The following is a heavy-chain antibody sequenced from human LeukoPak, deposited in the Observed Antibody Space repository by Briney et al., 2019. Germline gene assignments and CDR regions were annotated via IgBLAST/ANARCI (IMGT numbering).Heavy chain of an antibody. CDR2: ISSSSSYI. CDR1: GFTFSSYS. CDR3: ARDTLTYYYDSSGYYSFGY. D-gene: IGHD3-22*01. J-gene: IGHJ4*02. Sequence: GGSLRLSCAASGFTFSSYSMNWVRQAPGKGLEWVSSISSSSSYIYYADSVKGRFTISRDNAKNSLYLQMNSLRAEDTAVYYCARDTLTYYYDSSGYYSFGYWGQGTLVTVSS. V-gene: IGHV3-21*01.